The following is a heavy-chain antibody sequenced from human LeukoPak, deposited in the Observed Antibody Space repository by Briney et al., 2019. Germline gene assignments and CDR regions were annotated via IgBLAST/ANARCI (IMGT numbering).Heavy chain of an antibody. J-gene: IGHJ3*02. V-gene: IGHV3-48*01. CDR2: ISSGNSNI. Sequence: GGSLRLSCAASGFTFSSYTMNWVRQAPGKGLEWVSYISSGNSNIYYADSVKGRFTISRDNAKNSLYLQMNSLKTEDTAVYYCTRDYRQTFWRATDAFDIWGQGTMVTVSS. D-gene: IGHD3-3*01. CDR3: TRDYRQTFWRATDAFDI. CDR1: GFTFSSYT.